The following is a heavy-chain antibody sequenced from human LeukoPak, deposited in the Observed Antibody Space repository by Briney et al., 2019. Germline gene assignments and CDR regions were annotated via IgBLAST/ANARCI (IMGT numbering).Heavy chain of an antibody. CDR1: GGSISSYY. Sequence: SETLSLTCTVSGGSISSYYWSWIRQPPGKGLEWIGYIYYSGSTNYNPSLKSRVTISVDTSKNQFSLKLSSVTAADTAVYYCASRHLGYYYYLTSGAKGPRSPSP. V-gene: IGHV4-59*01. J-gene: IGHJ6*03. CDR3: ASRHLGYYYYLTS. CDR2: IYYSGST.